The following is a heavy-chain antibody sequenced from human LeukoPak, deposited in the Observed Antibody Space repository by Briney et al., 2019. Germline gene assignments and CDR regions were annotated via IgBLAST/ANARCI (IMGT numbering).Heavy chain of an antibody. J-gene: IGHJ4*02. CDR1: GYTFTGYY. V-gene: IGHV1-2*02. CDR3: ARSRRVGNGECPDY. D-gene: IGHD3-10*01. CDR2: INPNTGDT. Sequence: ASVKVSCKASGYTFTGYYMHWVRKTPGQGLEWTGWINPNTGDTNYGRKFQGRVTMTRDTSINTAYMELRSLRSDDTAVYYCARSRRVGNGECPDYWGQGTLVTVSS.